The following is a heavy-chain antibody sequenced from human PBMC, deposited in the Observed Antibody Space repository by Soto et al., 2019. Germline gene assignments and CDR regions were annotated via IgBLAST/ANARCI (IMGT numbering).Heavy chain of an antibody. CDR1: GFTFNGAW. CDR3: SADLPDWGAYAFDY. J-gene: IGHJ4*02. CDR2: VKSKVDGETI. Sequence: EVQLVESGGGLVEPGGSLRLSCAASGFTFNGAWMNWVRQGPGKGLEWVGRVKSKVDGETIDYAAPVKGRFTISRDDSRKMVYLQMNSLSTEDTAMYYCSADLPDWGAYAFDYWVQGALVTVSS. D-gene: IGHD3-16*01. V-gene: IGHV3-15*07.